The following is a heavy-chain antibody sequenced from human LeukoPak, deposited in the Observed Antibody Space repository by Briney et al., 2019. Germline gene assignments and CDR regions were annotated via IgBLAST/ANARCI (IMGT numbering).Heavy chain of an antibody. CDR3: ARDGDTSGWVDFDY. CDR2: ISSSSDYI. CDR1: GFTFSSYS. V-gene: IGHV3-21*01. J-gene: IGHJ4*02. D-gene: IGHD6-19*01. Sequence: GGSLRLSCAASGFTFSSYSMNWVRQAPGKGLEWVSSISSSSDYIYYADSVKGRFTISRDNAKNSVYLQMNSLRAEDTGTYYCARDGDTSGWVDFDYWGQGTLVTVSS.